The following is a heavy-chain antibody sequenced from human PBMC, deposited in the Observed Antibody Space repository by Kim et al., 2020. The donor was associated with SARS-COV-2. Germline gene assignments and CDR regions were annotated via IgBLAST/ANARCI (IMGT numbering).Heavy chain of an antibody. CDR3: GRAGAASEAFDI. CDR1: GGSISSSNW. Sequence: SETLSLTCAVSGGSISSSNWWSWVRQPPGKGLEWIGEIYHSGSTNYNPSLKSRVTISVDKSKNQFSLKLSSVTAADTAVYYCGRAGAASEAFDIWGQGTMVTVSS. V-gene: IGHV4-4*02. J-gene: IGHJ3*02. D-gene: IGHD6-13*01. CDR2: IYHSGST.